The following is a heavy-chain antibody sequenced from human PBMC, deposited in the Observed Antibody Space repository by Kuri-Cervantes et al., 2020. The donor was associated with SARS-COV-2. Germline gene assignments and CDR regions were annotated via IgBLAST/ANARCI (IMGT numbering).Heavy chain of an antibody. J-gene: IGHJ6*03. V-gene: IGHV3-7*01. D-gene: IGHD3-16*02. CDR1: GXXXNDDW. CDR3: ARGVRSGSSSQVLYGLXXXHHMDV. Sequence: GGSLRXXCVXSGXXXNDDWXXWVRXXPGKGXEWVAIMRXXGGXXXYAXSVXXXFSISRDNSKNSVYVEMNSLRAEDTAVYYCARGVRSGSSSQVLYGLXXXHHMDVWGNGTTVTVSS. CDR2: MRXXGGXX.